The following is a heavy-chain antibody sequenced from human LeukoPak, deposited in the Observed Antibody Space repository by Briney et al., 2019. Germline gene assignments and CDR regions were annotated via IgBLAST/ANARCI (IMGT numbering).Heavy chain of an antibody. CDR2: IYPGGSDA. CDR1: GYSLSSYW. CDR3: ARQVNWYFDL. J-gene: IGHJ2*01. Sequence: GESLKISCKGSGYSLSSYWIGWVRQMPGKGLEWMGIIYPGGSDATYSPSFQGQVTISADKSISTAYLQWTSLKASDTAMYYCARQVNWYFDLWGRGTLVTVSS. D-gene: IGHD4-23*01. V-gene: IGHV5-51*01.